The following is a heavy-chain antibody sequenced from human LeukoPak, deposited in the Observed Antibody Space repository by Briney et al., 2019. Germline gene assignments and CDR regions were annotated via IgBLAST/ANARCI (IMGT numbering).Heavy chain of an antibody. J-gene: IGHJ4*02. CDR3: ARDWGRWYNGVTTFDY. CDR1: GFTFNTYW. V-gene: IGHV3-7*01. D-gene: IGHD1-26*01. Sequence: GGTLRLFCGASGFTFNTYWMSWVRQAPGKGLEWVANIKQDGSEKYYVDYVKGLFTISRDNAKNSLYLQMDRLRAEDTDVYYCARDWGRWYNGVTTFDYWGQGTLVTVSS. CDR2: IKQDGSEK.